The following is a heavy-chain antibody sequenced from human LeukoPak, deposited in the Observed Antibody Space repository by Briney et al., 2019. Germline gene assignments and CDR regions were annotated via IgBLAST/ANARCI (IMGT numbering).Heavy chain of an antibody. CDR3: ARAVVTAIRGLTRFDY. V-gene: IGHV3-21*01. Sequence: GGSLRLSCAASGFTFSSYSMNWVRQAPGKGLELVSSISSSSSYIYYADSVKGRFTISRDNAKNSLYLQMNSLRAEDTAVYYCARAVVTAIRGLTRFDYWGQGTLVTVSS. D-gene: IGHD2-21*02. CDR1: GFTFSSYS. J-gene: IGHJ4*02. CDR2: ISSSSSYI.